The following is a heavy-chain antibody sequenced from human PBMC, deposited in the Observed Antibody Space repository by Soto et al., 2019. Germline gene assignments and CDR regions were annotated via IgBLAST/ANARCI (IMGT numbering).Heavy chain of an antibody. CDR3: ARDGDAYCGGDCYSPPGAFDI. Sequence: GGSLRLSCAASGFTFSIYSMNWVRQAPGKGLEWVSYISSSSSTIYYADSVKGRFTISRDNAKNSLYLQMNSLRDEDTAVYYCARDGDAYCGGDCYSPPGAFDIWGQGTMVTVSS. CDR1: GFTFSIYS. CDR2: ISSSSSTI. J-gene: IGHJ3*02. V-gene: IGHV3-48*02. D-gene: IGHD2-21*02.